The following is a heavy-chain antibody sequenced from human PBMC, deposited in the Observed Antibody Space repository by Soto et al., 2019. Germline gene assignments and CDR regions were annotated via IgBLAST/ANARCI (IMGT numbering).Heavy chain of an antibody. J-gene: IGHJ4*02. V-gene: IGHV3-73*02. CDR2: IRSRPHNYAT. Sequence: EVQLVESGGGLVQIGGSXXXXCXXXXXXXXXXXXXXARQASGKGLEWVGRIRSRPHNYATTYAASVEGRFTISRDDSKNTVYLQMNGLKTDDTAMYYCTTERDYWGRGTLVTVSS. CDR3: TTERDY. CDR1: XXXXXXXX.